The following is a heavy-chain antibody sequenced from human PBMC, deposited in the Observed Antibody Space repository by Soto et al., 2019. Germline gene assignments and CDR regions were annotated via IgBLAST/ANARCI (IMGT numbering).Heavy chain of an antibody. D-gene: IGHD3-3*01. Sequence: ETLSLTCTVSTGSISSSSYYWGWIRQPRGNGLEWIGIIYYSGSTDYNPALKSRVTISVNTSNNQFTLKLSSVTAADTAVYYCTGGGYYDFWSAYYTLSYFDSWGQGTLVTVSS. V-gene: IGHV4-39*01. CDR2: IYYSGST. CDR3: TGGGYYDFWSAYYTLSYFDS. CDR1: TGSISSSSYY. J-gene: IGHJ4*02.